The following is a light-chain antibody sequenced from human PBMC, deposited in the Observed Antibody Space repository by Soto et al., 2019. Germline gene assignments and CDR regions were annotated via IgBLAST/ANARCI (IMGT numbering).Light chain of an antibody. V-gene: IGKV1-39*01. J-gene: IGKJ2*01. CDR1: QSISSY. Sequence: DIQMTQSPSSLSASVGDRVTITCRASQSISSYLNWYQQKPGKAPKLLIYAASSLQSGVPSRFSGRGSGTDLTLTISSLQPEDVATYYCQQSYSTPRTFGQGTKLEIK. CDR2: AAS. CDR3: QQSYSTPRT.